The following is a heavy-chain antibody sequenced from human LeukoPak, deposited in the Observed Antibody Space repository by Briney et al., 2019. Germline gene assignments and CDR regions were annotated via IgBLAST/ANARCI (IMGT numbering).Heavy chain of an antibody. CDR3: AKAWRKNQLLSNVDY. CDR1: GFTFSSYV. D-gene: IGHD2-2*01. Sequence: GGSLRLSCAASGFTFSSYVMSWVRQAPGKGLEWVSAISGSGGSTNYADSVKGRFTISRGNSKSTLYLQMNSLRAEDTAVYYCAKAWRKNQLLSNVDYWGQGTLVIVSS. CDR2: ISGSGGST. J-gene: IGHJ4*02. V-gene: IGHV3-23*01.